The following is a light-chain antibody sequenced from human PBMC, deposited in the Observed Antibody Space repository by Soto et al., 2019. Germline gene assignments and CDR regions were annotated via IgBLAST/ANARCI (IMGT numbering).Light chain of an antibody. CDR3: HQLNVYLFT. V-gene: IGKV1-9*01. CDR2: AAS. Sequence: IQLTQSPSSLSASVGDRVTITCRASPGIASHLAWYQQKPGKAPKLLFYAASTLQSGVPSRFSGSGCGTDFTLTICSLQPAYFATYHFHQLNVYLFTFRPGTKVEMK. J-gene: IGKJ3*01. CDR1: PGIASH.